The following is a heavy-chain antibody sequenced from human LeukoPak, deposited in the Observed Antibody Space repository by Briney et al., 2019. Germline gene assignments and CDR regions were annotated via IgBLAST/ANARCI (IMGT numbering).Heavy chain of an antibody. CDR2: INHSGST. D-gene: IGHD5-12*01. J-gene: IGHJ4*02. CDR3: ARGTRDIVATILGFDY. V-gene: IGHV4-34*01. CDR1: GGSFSGYY. Sequence: SETLSLTCAVYGGSFSGYYWSWIRQPPGKGLEWIGEINHSGSTNYNPSLKSRVTISVDTSKNQFSLKLGSVAAADTAVYYCARGTRDIVATILGFDYWGQGTLVTVSS.